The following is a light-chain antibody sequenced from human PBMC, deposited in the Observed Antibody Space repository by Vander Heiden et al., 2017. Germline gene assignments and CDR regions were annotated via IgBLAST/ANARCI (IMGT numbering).Light chain of an antibody. Sequence: EIVLSQSPATLSLSPGNRAPLSCRASQTVRGSLAWHQQKPDQAPRLLIYDVANRAAGIPARFSGSGSGTDFTLTISSLEPEDFAVYYCQQGANWPLTFGGGTTVEIK. CDR1: QTVRGS. CDR2: DVA. V-gene: IGKV3-11*01. J-gene: IGKJ4*01. CDR3: QQGANWPLT.